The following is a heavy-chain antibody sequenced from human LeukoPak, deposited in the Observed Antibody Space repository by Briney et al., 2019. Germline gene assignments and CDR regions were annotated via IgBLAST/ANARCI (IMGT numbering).Heavy chain of an antibody. V-gene: IGHV5-51*01. CDR3: ARALDYWFDP. CDR1: GSIFTSYW. CDR2: IYPGDSDT. D-gene: IGHD3-3*01. J-gene: IGHJ5*02. Sequence: GAPLQISCKCSGSIFTSYWIGCVRQLPGKVLEWMGIIYPGDSDTRYSPSFQGHVTISADKSITTSYLQWSSLKASDTAMYYCARALDYWFDPWGQGTLVTVSS.